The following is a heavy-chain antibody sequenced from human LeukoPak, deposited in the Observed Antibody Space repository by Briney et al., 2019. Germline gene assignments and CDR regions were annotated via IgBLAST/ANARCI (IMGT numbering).Heavy chain of an antibody. CDR1: GFTFSSYG. D-gene: IGHD6-13*01. CDR2: MWYDGSNK. CDR3: ARDTSSSWAFDY. Sequence: PGGSLRLSCAASGFTFSSYGMHWVRQAPGKGLEWVAVMWYDGSNKYYADFVKGRFTISRDNSKNTLYLQMNSLRAEDTAVYYCARDTSSSWAFDYWGQGTLVTVSS. J-gene: IGHJ4*02. V-gene: IGHV3-33*01.